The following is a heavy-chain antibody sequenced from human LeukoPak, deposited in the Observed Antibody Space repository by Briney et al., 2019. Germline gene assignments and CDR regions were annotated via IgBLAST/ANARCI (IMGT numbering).Heavy chain of an antibody. CDR3: ARDLWRVYSGYDQRANAADY. Sequence: GGSLRLSCAASGFTFSSYWMSWVRQAPGKGLEWVANIKQDGSEKYYVDSVKGRFTISRDNAKNSLYLKMNSLRAEDTAVYYCARDLWRVYSGYDQRANAADYWGQGTLVTVSS. CDR1: GFTFSSYW. CDR2: IKQDGSEK. V-gene: IGHV3-7*01. D-gene: IGHD5-12*01. J-gene: IGHJ4*02.